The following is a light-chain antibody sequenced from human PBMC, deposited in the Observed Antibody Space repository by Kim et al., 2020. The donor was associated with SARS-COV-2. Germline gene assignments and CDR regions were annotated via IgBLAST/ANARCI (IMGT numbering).Light chain of an antibody. CDR2: ATS. V-gene: IGKV3-20*01. CDR3: QQYGTSPHS. CDR1: QTISSNY. Sequence: EIVLTQSPGTLSLSPGKRATLSCRASQTISSNYLAWYQQKPGQAPRLVIYATSSKATGIPDRFSGSGSGTDFTLTISRLRPEDFAVYYCQQYGTSPHSFGEGTKLEI. J-gene: IGKJ2*01.